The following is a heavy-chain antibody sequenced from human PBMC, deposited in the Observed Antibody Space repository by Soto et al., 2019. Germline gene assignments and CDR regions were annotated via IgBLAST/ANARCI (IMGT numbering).Heavy chain of an antibody. CDR1: GFTFTTYY. CDR2: IDPSGGST. J-gene: IGHJ4*02. V-gene: IGHV1-46*01. Sequence: QVRLVQSGAEVKKPGASVSISCKTSGFTFTTYYIHWVRQAPGQGLERLGMIDPSGGSTTYAQKFQGRITMTSDMSTSTVYMELSSLRSEDTAVYYCARVPYDTTGYYAFWGQGPLVTFSS. CDR3: ARVPYDTTGYYAF. D-gene: IGHD3-22*01.